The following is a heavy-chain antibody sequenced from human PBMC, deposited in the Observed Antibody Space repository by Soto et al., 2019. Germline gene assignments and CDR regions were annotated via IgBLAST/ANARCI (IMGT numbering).Heavy chain of an antibody. J-gene: IGHJ4*02. Sequence: GGSLRFSCAASGFTFSSYAMHWVRQAPGKGLEWVAVISYDGSNKYYADSVKGRFTISRDNSKNTLYLQMNSLRAEDTAVYYCAREGPDYDFWSGAFDYWGQGTLVTVSS. D-gene: IGHD3-3*01. CDR1: GFTFSSYA. V-gene: IGHV3-30-3*01. CDR2: ISYDGSNK. CDR3: AREGPDYDFWSGAFDY.